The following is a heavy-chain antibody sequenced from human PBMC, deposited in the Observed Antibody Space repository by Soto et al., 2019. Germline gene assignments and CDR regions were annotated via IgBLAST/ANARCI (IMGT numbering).Heavy chain of an antibody. CDR2: IIPIFGTA. CDR1: GGTFSSYA. Sequence: QVQLVQSGAEVQKPGSSVKVSCKASGGTFSSYAISWVRQDPGQGLEWMGGIIPIFGTANYAQKFQGRVTITADESTSTAYMELSSLRSEDTAVYYCARDIVVVPAAPGGVTVMDVWGQGTTVTVSS. V-gene: IGHV1-69*01. J-gene: IGHJ6*02. CDR3: ARDIVVVPAAPGGVTVMDV. D-gene: IGHD2-2*01.